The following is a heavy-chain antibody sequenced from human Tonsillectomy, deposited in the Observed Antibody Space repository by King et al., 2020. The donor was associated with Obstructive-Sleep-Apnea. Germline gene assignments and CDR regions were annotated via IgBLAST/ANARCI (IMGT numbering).Heavy chain of an antibody. V-gene: IGHV4-4*02. CDR2: IYHSGTT. J-gene: IGHJ4*02. Sequence: VQLQESGPGLVKPSGTLSLTCGVSGDSFSSSNWWSWVRQPPGKGLQWIGEIYHSGTTNYNPSLKSRVTLSLDKSKKQFSLKLSSVTAADTAVYYCARTTHGDYALDYWGQGSLVTVSS. CDR1: GDSFSSSNW. D-gene: IGHD4-17*01. CDR3: ARTTHGDYALDY.